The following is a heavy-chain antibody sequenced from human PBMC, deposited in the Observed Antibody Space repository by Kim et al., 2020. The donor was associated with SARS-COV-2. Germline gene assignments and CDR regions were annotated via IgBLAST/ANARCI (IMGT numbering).Heavy chain of an antibody. J-gene: IGHJ3*02. D-gene: IGHD5-18*01. CDR3: ARDGRYSYGYVVGAFDI. CDR2: ISAYNGNT. CDR1: GYTFTSYG. Sequence: ASVKVSCKASGYTFTSYGISWVRQAPGQGLEWMGWISAYNGNTNYAQKLQGRVTMTTDTSTSTAYMELRSLRSDDTAVYYCARDGRYSYGYVVGAFDIWGQGTMVTVSS. V-gene: IGHV1-18*01.